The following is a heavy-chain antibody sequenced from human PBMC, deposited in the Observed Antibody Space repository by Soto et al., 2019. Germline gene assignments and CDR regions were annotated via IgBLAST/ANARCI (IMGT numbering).Heavy chain of an antibody. D-gene: IGHD5-18*01. J-gene: IGHJ6*02. CDR3: ARALIQLWPHYYYGMDV. CDR2: IYYSGST. Sequence: SETLSLTCTVSGGSISSGDYYWSWIRQPPGKGLEWIGYIYYSGSTYYNPSLKSRVTISVDTSKNQFSLKQTSVTAADTAVYYCARALIQLWPHYYYGMDVWGQGTTVTVSS. CDR1: GGSISSGDYY. V-gene: IGHV4-30-4*01.